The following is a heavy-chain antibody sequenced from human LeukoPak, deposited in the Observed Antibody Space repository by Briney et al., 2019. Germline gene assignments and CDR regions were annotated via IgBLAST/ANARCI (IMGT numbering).Heavy chain of an antibody. Sequence: PGGSLRLSCAASGFTVSSNDISWVRQTPGKGLEWVSIIYSGGSTYYADSVKGRFTISRDNSKNTLYLQMNGLRAEDTAVYYCARDIDNKSPGMDVWGKGTTVTVSS. J-gene: IGHJ6*04. CDR1: GFTVSSND. CDR3: ARDIDNKSPGMDV. V-gene: IGHV3-53*01. D-gene: IGHD3-16*02. CDR2: IYSGGST.